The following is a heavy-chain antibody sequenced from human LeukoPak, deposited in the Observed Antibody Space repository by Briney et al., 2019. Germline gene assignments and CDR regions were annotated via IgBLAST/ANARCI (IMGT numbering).Heavy chain of an antibody. CDR3: AKVVREYQLLSNIDY. CDR1: GFTFSSYA. Sequence: GGSLRLSCAASGFTFSSYAMSWVRQAPGKGLECVSAISGSGGSTYYADSVKGRFTISRDNSKNTLYLQMNSLRAEDTAVYYCAKVVREYQLLSNIDYWGQGTLVTVSS. V-gene: IGHV3-23*01. D-gene: IGHD2-2*01. CDR2: ISGSGGST. J-gene: IGHJ4*02.